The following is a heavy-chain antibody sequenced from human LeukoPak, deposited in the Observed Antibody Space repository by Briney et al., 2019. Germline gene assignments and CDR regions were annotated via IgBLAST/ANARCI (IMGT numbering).Heavy chain of an antibody. CDR1: GFTFSSYS. CDR2: ITTSSSYI. Sequence: GGSLRLSCAASGFTFSSYSMNWARQAPGKGLEWVSSITTSSSYIHYADSVKGRFTISRDNAKNSLYLQMNSLRAEDTAVYYCARVLLGGSGSYLDAFDIWGQGTMVTVSS. CDR3: ARVLLGGSGSYLDAFDI. D-gene: IGHD3-10*01. V-gene: IGHV3-21*01. J-gene: IGHJ3*02.